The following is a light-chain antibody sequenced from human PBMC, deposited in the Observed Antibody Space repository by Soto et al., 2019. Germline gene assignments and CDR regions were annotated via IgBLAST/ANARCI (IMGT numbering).Light chain of an antibody. CDR1: QSVSSN. CDR2: GAS. CDR3: LQYHYWWT. V-gene: IGKV3-15*01. J-gene: IGKJ1*01. Sequence: ETVMTQSPTTVSVSPGETVTLYCRASQSVSSNLAWYQQKPGQAPRLLISGASTRATGIPARFSGSGSGTEFTLTISSLQSEDFAVYYCLQYHYWWTFGQGTKVEIK.